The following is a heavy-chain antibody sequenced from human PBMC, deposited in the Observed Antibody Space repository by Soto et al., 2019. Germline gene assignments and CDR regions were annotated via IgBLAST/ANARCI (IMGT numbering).Heavy chain of an antibody. V-gene: IGHV1-46*03. CDR1: GYSFTNYY. D-gene: IGHD3-22*01. J-gene: IGHJ4*02. Sequence: GASVKVSCKASGYSFTNYYMHLGRQAPGQGHEWMGIINPSGGSTNYAQKFQGRVTMTRDTSTSTVYMELSSLRSEDTAVYYCATVTDNSAYNYWGQGTLVTVSS. CDR2: INPSGGST. CDR3: ATVTDNSAYNY.